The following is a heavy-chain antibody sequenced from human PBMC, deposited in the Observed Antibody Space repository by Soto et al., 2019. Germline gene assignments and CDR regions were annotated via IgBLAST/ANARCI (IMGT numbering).Heavy chain of an antibody. CDR2: ISYDGSNK. V-gene: IGHV3-30*18. D-gene: IGHD1-26*01. J-gene: IGHJ4*02. CDR1: GFTFSSYG. Sequence: QVQLVESGGGVVQPGRSLRLSCAASGFTFSSYGMHWVRQAPGKGLEWVAVISYDGSNKYYADSVKGRFTISRDNSKNTLYLQMNSLRAEDTAVYYCAKVGGSSPFDYWGQGTLVTVSS. CDR3: AKVGGSSPFDY.